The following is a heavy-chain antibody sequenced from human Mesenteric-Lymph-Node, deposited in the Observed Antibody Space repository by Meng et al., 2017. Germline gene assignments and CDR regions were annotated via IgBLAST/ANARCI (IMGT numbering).Heavy chain of an antibody. Sequence: GESLKISCAASGFTFSSYSMNWVRQAPGKGLEWVSSISNSSSNRYYADSVKGRFTISRDNAKNSLYLQMNSLRDEDTAVYYCALTESFGELLSRGGYWGQGTLVTVSS. CDR2: ISNSSSNR. D-gene: IGHD3-10*01. J-gene: IGHJ4*02. CDR1: GFTFSSYS. V-gene: IGHV3-21*01. CDR3: ALTESFGELLSRGGY.